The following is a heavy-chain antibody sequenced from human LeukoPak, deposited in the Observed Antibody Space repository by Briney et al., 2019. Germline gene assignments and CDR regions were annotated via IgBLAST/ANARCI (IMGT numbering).Heavy chain of an antibody. Sequence: PGGSLRLSCAGSGFTFSRYWMSWVRQAPGKGVEWVATINQDGSEKYYVDSVKGRFTISRDNPKNSHYLQMNSLRAEDTAVYYCASHITVIAVRAFDIWGHGTMVTVSS. D-gene: IGHD3-22*01. V-gene: IGHV3-7*05. CDR1: GFTFSRYW. J-gene: IGHJ3*02. CDR2: INQDGSEK. CDR3: ASHITVIAVRAFDI.